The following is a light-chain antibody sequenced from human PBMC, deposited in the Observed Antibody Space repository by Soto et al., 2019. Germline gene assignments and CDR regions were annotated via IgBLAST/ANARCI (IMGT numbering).Light chain of an antibody. CDR2: DVT. Sequence: QSVLTQPRSVSASPGRSVTISCTGTSSDVGRYDYVSWYQQHPGKAPKLIVYDVTERPSGVPDRFSGSKSGNTASLTISGLQAEDEADYSCCSFAGSYSYVFGTGTKATVL. V-gene: IGLV2-11*01. CDR1: SSDVGRYDY. J-gene: IGLJ1*01. CDR3: CSFAGSYSYV.